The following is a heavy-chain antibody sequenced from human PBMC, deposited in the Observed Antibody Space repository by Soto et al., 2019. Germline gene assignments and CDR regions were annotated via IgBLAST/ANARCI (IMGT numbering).Heavy chain of an antibody. CDR1: GGSFSGYY. D-gene: IGHD6-6*01. J-gene: IGHJ5*02. CDR3: ARLEYSGNWFDP. Sequence: SETLSLTCAVYGGSFSGYYWSWIRQPPGKGLEWIGEINHSGSTNYNPSLKSRVTISVDTSKNQFSLKLSSVTAADTAVYYCARLEYSGNWFDPWGQGTLVTVSS. CDR2: INHSGST. V-gene: IGHV4-34*01.